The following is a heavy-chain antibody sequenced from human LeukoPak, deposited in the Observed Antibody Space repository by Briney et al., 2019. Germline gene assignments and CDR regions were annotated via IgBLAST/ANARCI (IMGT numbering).Heavy chain of an antibody. J-gene: IGHJ4*02. V-gene: IGHV4-61*08. CDR2: IYYSGST. D-gene: IGHD2-21*02. CDR1: GGSISSGDYY. Sequence: SETLSLTCTVSGGSISSGDYYWSWIRQPPGKGLEWIGYIYYSGSTNYNPSLKSRVTISVDTSKNQFSLKLSSVTAADTAVYYCASPARGGGDSSFDYWGQGTLVTVSS. CDR3: ASPARGGGDSSFDY.